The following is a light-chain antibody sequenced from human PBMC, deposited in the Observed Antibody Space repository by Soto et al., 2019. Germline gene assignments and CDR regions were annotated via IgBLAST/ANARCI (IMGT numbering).Light chain of an antibody. Sequence: QSALPQPASVSGSRGQSITISCVGRNTDVGQDNSVSWYQQGPGKAPKLLIFEVTNRPSGVSSRFSGSRSANTASLTISGLQPDDEGDYFCVSYTDTDTLVFGTGPKVTV. V-gene: IGLV2-14*01. CDR2: EVT. CDR3: VSYTDTDTLV. CDR1: NTDVGQDNS. J-gene: IGLJ1*01.